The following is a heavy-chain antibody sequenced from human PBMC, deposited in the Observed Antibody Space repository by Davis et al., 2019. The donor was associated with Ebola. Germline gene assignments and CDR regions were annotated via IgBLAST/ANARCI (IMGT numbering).Heavy chain of an antibody. Sequence: GESLKISCKGSGHSFTRYWIGWVRQLPGKGLEWKGIIYPGDSDTRYSPSFQGQVTISADKSISTAYLQWSSLKASDTAMYYCARSLDSAGWYFDLWGRGTLVTVSS. CDR2: IYPGDSDT. CDR1: GHSFTRYW. CDR3: ARSLDSAGWYFDL. V-gene: IGHV5-51*01. J-gene: IGHJ2*01. D-gene: IGHD3/OR15-3a*01.